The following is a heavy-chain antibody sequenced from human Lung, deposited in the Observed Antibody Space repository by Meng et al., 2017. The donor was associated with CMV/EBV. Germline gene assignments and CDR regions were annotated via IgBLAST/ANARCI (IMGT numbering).Heavy chain of an antibody. CDR1: GYIFTTYA. D-gene: IGHD5-24*01. Sequence: QVQLVQSGAEVKKPGASVKVSCKASGYIFTTYAINWLRLAPGQGLEWMGWINTYNGNTNYIQKLQGRVTMTTDTATNTVYMELRSLRSDDAAMYYCARGITTEMATIWGYWGQGTLVTVSS. J-gene: IGHJ4*02. V-gene: IGHV1-18*01. CDR2: INTYNGNT. CDR3: ARGITTEMATIWGY.